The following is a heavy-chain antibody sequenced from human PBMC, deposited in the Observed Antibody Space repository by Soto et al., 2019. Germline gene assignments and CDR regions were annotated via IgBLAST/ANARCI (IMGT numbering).Heavy chain of an antibody. CDR1: GGSLSGYY. Sequence: QVQLQQWGAGLLKPSETLSLNCAVTGGSLSGYYWSWIRQPPGKGLEWIGEVKDGGHTNYSPSLRGRVTISSDTSTTQFSPRMHSVTAADTGVYYCARGQEGVVATHWDQGSLVTVSS. J-gene: IGHJ4*02. V-gene: IGHV4-34*01. CDR2: VKDGGHT. CDR3: ARGQEGVVATH. D-gene: IGHD5-12*01.